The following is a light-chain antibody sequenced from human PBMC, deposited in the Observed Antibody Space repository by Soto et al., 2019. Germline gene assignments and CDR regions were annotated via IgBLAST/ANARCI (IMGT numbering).Light chain of an antibody. CDR2: DAS. CDR3: QQYNNWPWT. CDR1: QSVSSY. Sequence: ETVFTQSPATLSLSPGERATLSCRASQSVSSYLAWYQQKPGQAPRLLIYDASTRATGVPARFSGSGSGTEFTLTISSLQSEDFAVYYCQQYNNWPWTFGQGTKVDIK. V-gene: IGKV3-15*01. J-gene: IGKJ1*01.